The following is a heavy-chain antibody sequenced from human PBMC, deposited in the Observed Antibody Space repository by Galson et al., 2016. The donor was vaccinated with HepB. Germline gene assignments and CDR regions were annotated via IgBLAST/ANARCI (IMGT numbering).Heavy chain of an antibody. CDR1: GGSISSDSHY. D-gene: IGHD2-21*01. CDR2: IYHGGAT. CDR3: ARVVVVSAPDFYYGLDV. J-gene: IGHJ6*02. Sequence: ETLSLTCSVSGGSISSDSHYWGWIRQPPGKGREWIANIYHGGATYYNPPLKSRVTISVDTSKSQLSLTLRSVTAADTAVYYCARVVVVSAPDFYYGLDVWGQGTTVTVSS. V-gene: IGHV4-39*07.